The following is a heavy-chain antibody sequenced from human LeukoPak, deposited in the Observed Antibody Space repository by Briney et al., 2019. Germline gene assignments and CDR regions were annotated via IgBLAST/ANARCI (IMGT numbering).Heavy chain of an antibody. CDR1: GYTFTGYY. Sequence: ASVKVSCKASGYTFTGYYMHWVRQAPGQGLEWMGGIIPIFGTANYAQKFQGRVTITADESTSTAYMELSSLRSEDTAVYYCARDRGTGSMTIFDHWGQGTLVTVSS. V-gene: IGHV1-69*13. D-gene: IGHD3/OR15-3a*01. CDR3: ARDRGTGSMTIFDH. CDR2: IIPIFGTA. J-gene: IGHJ4*02.